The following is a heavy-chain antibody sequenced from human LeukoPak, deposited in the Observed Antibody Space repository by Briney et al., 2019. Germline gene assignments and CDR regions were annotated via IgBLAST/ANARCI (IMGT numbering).Heavy chain of an antibody. CDR1: GFTFSDYY. CDR2: ISSSGSTI. Sequence: GGSLRLSCAASGFTFSDYYMSWIRQAPGKGLEWVSYISSSGSTIYYADSVKGRFTISRDNAKNSLYLQMNSLGVEDTAVYYCARDQEGIAAASRDYGMDVWGQGTTVTVSS. CDR3: ARDQEGIAAASRDYGMDV. V-gene: IGHV3-11*01. D-gene: IGHD6-13*01. J-gene: IGHJ6*02.